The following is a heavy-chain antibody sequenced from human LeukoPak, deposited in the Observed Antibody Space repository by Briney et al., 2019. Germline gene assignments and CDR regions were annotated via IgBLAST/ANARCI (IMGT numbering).Heavy chain of an antibody. CDR1: GFTVSSNY. CDR2: IYSGGST. D-gene: IGHD3-22*01. Sequence: HTGGSLRLSCAASGFTVSSNYMSWVRQAPGKGLEWVSVIYSGGSTYYADSVKGRFTISRDNSKNTLYLQTNSQRAEDTAVYYCARAGTYYYDSSGCSDAFDIWGQGTMVTVSS. J-gene: IGHJ3*02. CDR3: ARAGTYYYDSSGCSDAFDI. V-gene: IGHV3-53*01.